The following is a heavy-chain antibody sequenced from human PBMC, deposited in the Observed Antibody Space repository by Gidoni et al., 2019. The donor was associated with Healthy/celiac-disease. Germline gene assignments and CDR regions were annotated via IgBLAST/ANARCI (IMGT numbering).Heavy chain of an antibody. CDR1: GGSFSGYY. CDR2: INHSGST. V-gene: IGHV4-34*01. D-gene: IGHD3-3*01. J-gene: IGHJ5*02. CDR3: ARGGSGHTNWFDP. Sequence: QVQPQQSGAGLLKPSETLSLTCAVHGGSFSGYYWSWIRQPPGKGLAWIGEINHSGSTNHNPSLKSRVTISVDTSKNQFSLKLSSVTAADTAVYYCARGGSGHTNWFDPWGQGTLVTVSS.